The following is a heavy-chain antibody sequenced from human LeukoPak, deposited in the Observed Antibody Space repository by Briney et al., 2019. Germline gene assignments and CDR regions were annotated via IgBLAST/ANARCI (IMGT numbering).Heavy chain of an antibody. CDR3: TQTYYYEITNVNPFDY. D-gene: IGHD3-22*01. Sequence: GGSLRLSCTVSGISFSDSWMTWVRQAPGKGLEWVGRIKRKTDGGTTDYSSLVKGRFIISRDDSTNTLYLQMNSLKPEDTAVYICTQTYYYEITNVNPFDYWGQGTLVTVSS. CDR2: IKRKTDGGTT. V-gene: IGHV3-15*01. J-gene: IGHJ4*02. CDR1: GISFSDSW.